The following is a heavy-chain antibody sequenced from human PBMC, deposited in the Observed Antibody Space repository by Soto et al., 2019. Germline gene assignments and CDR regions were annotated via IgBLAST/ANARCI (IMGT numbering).Heavy chain of an antibody. J-gene: IGHJ4*02. CDR2: IYDNGIT. CDR3: ARTYDSNGYANEFDS. V-gene: IGHV4-59*12. D-gene: IGHD3-22*01. Sequence: QVVLQESGPGLVKPSETLSLTCSVSGRSITSYYWSWVRQPPGKGLAWLGYIYDNGITSQNPSLKSRVTMSADTSQNQFSLKLTSVTGADTAVYYCARTYDSNGYANEFDSWGQGILFTVTS. CDR1: GRSITSYY.